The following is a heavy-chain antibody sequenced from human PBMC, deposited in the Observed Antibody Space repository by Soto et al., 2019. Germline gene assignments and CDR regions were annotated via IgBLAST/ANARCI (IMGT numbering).Heavy chain of an antibody. CDR3: ASGGTTGTTATNWFDP. V-gene: IGHV3-21*01. Sequence: SLRLSCAASGFTFSGYSMNWVRQAPGKGLEWVSSISSSSDYIYYADSVKGRFTISRDNTQNSLYLQMNSLRAEDTAVYYCASGGTTGTTATNWFDPWGQGTLVTVSS. CDR2: ISSSSDYI. D-gene: IGHD1-1*01. CDR1: GFTFSGYS. J-gene: IGHJ5*02.